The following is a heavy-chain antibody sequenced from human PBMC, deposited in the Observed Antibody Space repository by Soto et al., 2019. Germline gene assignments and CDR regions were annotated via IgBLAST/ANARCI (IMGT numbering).Heavy chain of an antibody. V-gene: IGHV3-74*01. CDR1: GFTFSYYW. CDR2: IHSDGSST. J-gene: IGHJ3*01. CDR3: ARGDRGAFDL. Sequence: EVQLLESGGGLVQPGESLRLSCAASGFTFSYYWMHWVRQAPGMGLVWVSRIHSDGSSTTYADSVKGRFTISRDNARNTLYLTMNSLRAEDTAVYYCARGDRGAFDLWGQGTVLTVSS. D-gene: IGHD1-26*01.